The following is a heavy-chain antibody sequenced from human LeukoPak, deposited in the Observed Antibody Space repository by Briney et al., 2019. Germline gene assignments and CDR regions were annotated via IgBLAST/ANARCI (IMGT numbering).Heavy chain of an antibody. CDR3: ARLLIAVAGSNTPFDP. V-gene: IGHV3-7*01. D-gene: IGHD6-19*01. CDR2: IKQDGSEK. J-gene: IGHJ5*02. Sequence: GGSLRLSCAASGFTFSSYWMSWVRQAPGKGLEWVANIKQDGSEKYYVDSVKGRFTISRDNAKNSLYLQMNSLRAEDTAVYYCARLLIAVAGSNTPFDPWGQGTLVTVSS. CDR1: GFTFSSYW.